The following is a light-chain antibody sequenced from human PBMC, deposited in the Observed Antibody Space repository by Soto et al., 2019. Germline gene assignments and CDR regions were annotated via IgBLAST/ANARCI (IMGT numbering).Light chain of an antibody. CDR1: QSISSY. J-gene: IGKJ2*01. CDR2: AAS. Sequence: DIQMTQSPSSLSASVVDRVTITCRASQSISSYLNWYQQKPGKAPKLLIYAASSLQSGVPSRFSGSGSGTDFTLTISSLQPEDFATYYCQQSYSTPPAFGQVTKLEIK. CDR3: QQSYSTPPA. V-gene: IGKV1-39*01.